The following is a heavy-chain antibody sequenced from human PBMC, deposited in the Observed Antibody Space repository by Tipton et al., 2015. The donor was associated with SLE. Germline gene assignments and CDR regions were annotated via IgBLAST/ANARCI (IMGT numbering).Heavy chain of an antibody. J-gene: IGHJ6*02. CDR2: ISGSGDNT. CDR1: GFTFSNYG. CDR3: AKGYGMDV. Sequence: GSLRLSCAASGFTFSNYGMSWVRQAPGKGLEWVSAISGSGDNTYYADSVKGRFTISRDNSKNTMYLQMKSLRAEDRAVYYCAKGYGMDVWGQGTTVTVSS. V-gene: IGHV3-23*01.